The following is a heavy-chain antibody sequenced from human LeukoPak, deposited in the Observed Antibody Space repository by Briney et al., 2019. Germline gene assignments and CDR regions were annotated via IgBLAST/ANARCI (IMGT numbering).Heavy chain of an antibody. Sequence: GSLRLSCAASGFTFSSYGMSWVRQAPGKGLEWVSSISSSSSYIYYADSVKGRFTISRDNAKNSLYLQMNSLRAEDTAVYYCAKGGSRDAFDIWGQGTMVTVSS. D-gene: IGHD3-16*01. CDR1: GFTFSSYG. V-gene: IGHV3-21*01. J-gene: IGHJ3*02. CDR3: AKGGSRDAFDI. CDR2: ISSSSSYI.